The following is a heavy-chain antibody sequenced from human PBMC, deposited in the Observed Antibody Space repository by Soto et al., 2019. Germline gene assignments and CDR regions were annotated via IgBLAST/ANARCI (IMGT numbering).Heavy chain of an antibody. CDR3: ARGQTWAHFDY. D-gene: IGHD1-26*01. CDR2: LSPDGGST. J-gene: IGHJ4*02. Sequence: EVQLVESGGGLVQPGGSLRLSCAASGFTFSSYAMHWVRQAPGKGLEYVSALSPDGGSTYYANSVKGRFTISRDNSKSTLYLQMGSLRGEDLAVYYCARGQTWAHFDYWGQGTLVTVPS. CDR1: GFTFSSYA. V-gene: IGHV3-64*01.